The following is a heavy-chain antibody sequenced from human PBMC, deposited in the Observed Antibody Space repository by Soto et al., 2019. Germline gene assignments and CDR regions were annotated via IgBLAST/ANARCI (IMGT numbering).Heavy chain of an antibody. CDR2: IIPIFGTA. D-gene: IGHD2-15*01. CDR3: ARDPVSGYCGGGSCYQRFDY. Sequence: QVQLVQSGAEVKKPGSSVKVSCKASGGTFSSYAISWVRQAPGQGLEWMGGIIPIFGTANYAQKFQGRVTITADESTSTDYRARGPLRFEDTALYYCARDPVSGYCGGGSCYQRFDYWGQGTLVTVSS. J-gene: IGHJ4*02. CDR1: GGTFSSYA. V-gene: IGHV1-69*01.